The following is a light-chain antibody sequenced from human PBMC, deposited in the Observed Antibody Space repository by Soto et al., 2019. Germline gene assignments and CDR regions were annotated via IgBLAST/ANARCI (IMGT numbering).Light chain of an antibody. Sequence: DIQMTQSPTSLSAPVGDRVTITCRASRGIRNFVAWNRQKPGKAPRLLFFADSTLQSGVPSRFTGSGSGTDFTLTINSLQPEDVATYSCQKYSSVPVFGPGTKVEIK. CDR3: QKYSSVPV. CDR2: ADS. J-gene: IGKJ3*01. CDR1: RGIRNF. V-gene: IGKV1-27*01.